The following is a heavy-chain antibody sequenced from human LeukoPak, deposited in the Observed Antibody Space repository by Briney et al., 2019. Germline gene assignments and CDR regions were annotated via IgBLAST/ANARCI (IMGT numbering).Heavy chain of an antibody. CDR1: GFTLSRHW. CDR2: IKQDGSEK. D-gene: IGHD1-20*01. J-gene: IGHJ4*02. V-gene: IGHV3-7*01. Sequence: GGSLRVSCAASGFTLSRHWMSWFRQAPGKGLEWVANIKQDGSEKYYVDSVKGRFTISRDNAKNSLYLQMNSLRAEDTAVYYSARDRDNWNPPGDYWGQGTLVTVSS. CDR3: ARDRDNWNPPGDY.